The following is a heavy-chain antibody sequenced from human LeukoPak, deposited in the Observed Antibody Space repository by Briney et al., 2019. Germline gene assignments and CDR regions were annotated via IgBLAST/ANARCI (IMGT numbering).Heavy chain of an antibody. CDR1: GGSISSSSCY. Sequence: SETLSLTCTVSGGSISSSSCYWSWIRQPPGKGLEWIGEINHSGSTNYNPSLKSRVTISVDTSKNQFSLKLSSVTAADTAVYYCAREIAAAGASYYYYYGMDVWGKGTTVTVSS. J-gene: IGHJ6*04. CDR3: AREIAAAGASYYYYYGMDV. CDR2: INHSGST. D-gene: IGHD6-13*01. V-gene: IGHV4-39*07.